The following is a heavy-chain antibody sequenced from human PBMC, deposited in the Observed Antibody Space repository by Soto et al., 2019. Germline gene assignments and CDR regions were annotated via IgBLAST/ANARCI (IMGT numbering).Heavy chain of an antibody. V-gene: IGHV1-69*13. Sequence: SVKVSCKASGGTFSSYAISWVRQAPGQGLEWMGGIIPIFGTANYAQKFQGRVTITADESTSTAYMELSSLRSEDTAVYYCARGLSITGVVFDYWGQGTLVTVSS. D-gene: IGHD2-15*01. CDR3: ARGLSITGVVFDY. CDR1: GGTFSSYA. J-gene: IGHJ4*02. CDR2: IIPIFGTA.